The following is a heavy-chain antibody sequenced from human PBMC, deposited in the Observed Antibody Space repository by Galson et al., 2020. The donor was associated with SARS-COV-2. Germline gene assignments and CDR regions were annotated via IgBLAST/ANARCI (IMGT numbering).Heavy chain of an antibody. Sequence: SQTLSLTCIVSSGFIDSTSYYWGWIRQPPGKGLEWIGSIYFNGRTFYNPSLMSRVTISIDTSKNQFSLRLTTVTAADTAVYFCARKTSTYDYWGPGAQVTVSS. J-gene: IGHJ4*01. CDR3: ARKTSTYDY. CDR1: SGFIDSTSYY. CDR2: IYFNGRT. D-gene: IGHD3-16*01. V-gene: IGHV4-39*07.